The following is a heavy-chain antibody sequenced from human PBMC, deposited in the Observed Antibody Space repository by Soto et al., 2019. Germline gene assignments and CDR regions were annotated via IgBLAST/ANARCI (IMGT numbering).Heavy chain of an antibody. V-gene: IGHV1-2*04. J-gene: IGHJ4*02. Sequence: GASVKVSCKASGYTFTGYYMHWVRQAPGQGLEWMGWINPNSGGTNYAQKFQGWVTMTRDTSISTAYMELSRLRSDDTAVYYCARARYSGYGEINYDYWGQGTLVTVS. CDR1: GYTFTGYY. D-gene: IGHD5-12*01. CDR2: INPNSGGT. CDR3: ARARYSGYGEINYDY.